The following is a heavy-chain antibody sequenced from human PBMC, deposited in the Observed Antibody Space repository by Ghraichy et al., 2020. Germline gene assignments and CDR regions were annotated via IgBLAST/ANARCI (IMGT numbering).Heavy chain of an antibody. CDR1: GGSISSSSYY. J-gene: IGHJ4*02. Sequence: SETLSLTCTVSGGSISSSSYYWGWIRQPPGKGLEWIGSIYYSGSTYYNPSLKSRVTISVDTSKNQFSLKLSSVTATDTAVYYCASIIVATIAVDYWGQGTLVTVSS. D-gene: IGHD5-12*01. V-gene: IGHV4-39*01. CDR3: ASIIVATIAVDY. CDR2: IYYSGST.